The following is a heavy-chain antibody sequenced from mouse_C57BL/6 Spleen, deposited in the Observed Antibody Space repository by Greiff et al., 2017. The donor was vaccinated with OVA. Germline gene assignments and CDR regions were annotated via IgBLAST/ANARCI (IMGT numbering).Heavy chain of an antibody. D-gene: IGHD3-2*02. CDR2: ISYDGSN. Sequence: EVKLVESGPGLVKPSQSLSLTCSVTGYSITSGYYWNWIRQFPGNKLEWMGYISYDGSNNYNPSLKNRISITRDTSKNQFFLKLNSVTTEDSATYYCARYIQLRPFDYWGQGTTLTVSS. CDR3: ARYIQLRPFDY. CDR1: GYSITSGYY. V-gene: IGHV3-6*01. J-gene: IGHJ2*01.